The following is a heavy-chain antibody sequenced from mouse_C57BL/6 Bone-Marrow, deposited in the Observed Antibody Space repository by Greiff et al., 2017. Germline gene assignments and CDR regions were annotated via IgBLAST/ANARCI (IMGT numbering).Heavy chain of an antibody. CDR3: TKGSSYVSWYFDV. Sequence: EVQRVESGAELVRPGASVKLSCTASGFNIKDDYMHWVKQRPEQGLEWIGWIDPENGDTEYASKFQGKATITADTSSNTAYLQLSSLTSEDTAVYYCTKGSSYVSWYFDVWGTGTTVTVSS. D-gene: IGHD1-1*01. J-gene: IGHJ1*03. CDR2: IDPENGDT. V-gene: IGHV14-4*01. CDR1: GFNIKDDY.